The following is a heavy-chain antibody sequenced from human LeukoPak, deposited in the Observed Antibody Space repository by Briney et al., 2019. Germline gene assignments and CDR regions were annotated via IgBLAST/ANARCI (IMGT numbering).Heavy chain of an antibody. Sequence: GGSLRLSCVASGFTFNTYWMSWVRQAPGKGLEWVANIKQDGSEEHYVDAVKGRFTIFRDNAKNSLSLQMNSLRVEDTAIYYCARDGPWGSPTSGWFDPWGQGTLVTVSS. J-gene: IGHJ5*02. CDR2: IKQDGSEE. V-gene: IGHV3-7*01. CDR3: ARDGPWGSPTSGWFDP. CDR1: GFTFNTYW. D-gene: IGHD2-2*01.